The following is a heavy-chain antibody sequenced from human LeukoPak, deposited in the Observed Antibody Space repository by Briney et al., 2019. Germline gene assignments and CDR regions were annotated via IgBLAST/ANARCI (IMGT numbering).Heavy chain of an antibody. CDR3: ARGGYCSGGSCYLPFDY. J-gene: IGHJ4*02. CDR1: GGSISSYY. D-gene: IGHD2-15*01. CDR2: MYYRGNT. Sequence: SETLSLTCTVSGGSISSYYWSWIRQPPGKGLEWIGYMYYRGNTNYDPSLKSRVTISIDTPNNQFSLKLSSVTATDTAVYYCARGGYCSGGSCYLPFDYWGQGTLVTVSS. V-gene: IGHV4-59*01.